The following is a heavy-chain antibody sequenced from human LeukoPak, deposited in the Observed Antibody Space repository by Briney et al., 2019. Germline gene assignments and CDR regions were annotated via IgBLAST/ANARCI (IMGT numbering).Heavy chain of an antibody. V-gene: IGHV3-23*01. Sequence: GRSLRPSCAASGFTFSSHALSWARQAPGKGLESVSSLSGSGYNTYHADSVNGRFTISRDNSKNTVYLQMNSLRAEDPAVYYCAKDPYGTRYFDYWGQGTLVTVSS. D-gene: IGHD2-2*01. CDR1: GFTFSSHA. CDR3: AKDPYGTRYFDY. CDR2: LSGSGYNT. J-gene: IGHJ4*02.